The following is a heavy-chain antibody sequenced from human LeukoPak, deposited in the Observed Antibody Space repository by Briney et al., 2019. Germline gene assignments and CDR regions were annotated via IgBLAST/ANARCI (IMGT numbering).Heavy chain of an antibody. CDR1: GYSISSGYY. CDR3: ARDPGSWFYFDY. V-gene: IGHV4-38-2*02. Sequence: PSETLSLTCAVSGYSISSGYYWGWIRQPPGKGLEWIASKYHSGSTYYNPSLKSRVTISVDTSKNQSSLKLSSVTAADTAVYYCARDPGSWFYFDYWGQGTLVTVSS. CDR2: KYHSGST. D-gene: IGHD6-13*01. J-gene: IGHJ4*02.